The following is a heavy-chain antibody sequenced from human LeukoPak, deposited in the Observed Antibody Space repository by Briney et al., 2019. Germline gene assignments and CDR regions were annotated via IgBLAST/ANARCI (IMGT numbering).Heavy chain of an antibody. CDR1: GFTFSDYY. CDR2: ISYSGNTI. J-gene: IGHJ4*02. V-gene: IGHV3-11*01. CDR3: ARWNQEVGFDY. D-gene: IGHD1-14*01. Sequence: PGGSLRLSCAVSGFTFSDYYMSWIRQAPGKGLEWVSYISYSGNTIYSADSVKGRFTISRDNAENSLYLQMNSLRVEDTAVYYCARWNQEVGFDYWGQGTLVTVSS.